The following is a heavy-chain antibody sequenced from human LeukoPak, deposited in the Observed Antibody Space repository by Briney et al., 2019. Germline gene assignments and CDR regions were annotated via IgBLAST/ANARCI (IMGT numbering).Heavy chain of an antibody. D-gene: IGHD2-15*01. Sequence: ASVNVSCKASGYTFTSYYMHWVRPAPGQGLEWMGIINPNGGSTNSAQKFQGRLTMTRDTSTSTVYMELSSLRSEDTAIYYCARGGGGGPFPCDYWGQGTLVTVSS. J-gene: IGHJ4*02. CDR3: ARGGGGGPFPCDY. CDR2: INPNGGST. V-gene: IGHV1-46*01. CDR1: GYTFTSYY.